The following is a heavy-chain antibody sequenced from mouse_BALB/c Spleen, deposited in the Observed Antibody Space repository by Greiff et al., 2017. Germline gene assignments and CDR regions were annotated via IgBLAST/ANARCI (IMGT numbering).Heavy chain of an antibody. J-gene: IGHJ4*01. CDR3: ARPLFMITDAMDY. Sequence: EVQLVESGPGLVKPSQSLSLTCSVTGYSITSGYYWNWIRQFPGNKLEWMGYISYDGSNNYNPSLKNRISITRDTSKNQFFLKLNSVTTEDTATYYCARPLFMITDAMDYWGQGTSVTVSS. D-gene: IGHD2-4*01. CDR2: ISYDGSN. V-gene: IGHV3-6*02. CDR1: GYSITSGYY.